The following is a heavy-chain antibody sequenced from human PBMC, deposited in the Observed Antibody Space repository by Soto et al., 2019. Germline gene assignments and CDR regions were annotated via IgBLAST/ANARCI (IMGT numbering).Heavy chain of an antibody. V-gene: IGHV1-69*13. CDR2: IIPILGTA. CDR3: ARAGRDGYNLSPATLY. D-gene: IGHD5-12*01. J-gene: IGHJ4*02. CDR1: GGTFSSYA. Sequence: SVKVSCKASGGTFSSYAISWVRQAPGQGLEWMGGIIPILGTANYAQKFQGRVTITADESTSTAYMELSSLRSEDTAVYYCARAGRDGYNLSPATLYWGQGTLVTVSS.